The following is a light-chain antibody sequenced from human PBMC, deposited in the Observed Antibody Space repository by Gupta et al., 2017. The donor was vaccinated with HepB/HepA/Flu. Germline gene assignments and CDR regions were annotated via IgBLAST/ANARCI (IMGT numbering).Light chain of an antibody. CDR3: SAYTGSSTV. J-gene: IGLJ1*01. CDR1: SSDIGGYNY. Sequence: QSALTQPASVSGSPGQSITISCTGTSSDIGGYNYVSWYPQHPGKAPKLMIYDVSNLPSGVSDRFSGSKSGNAASLTISGLQAEDEADYYCSAYTGSSTVFGTGTEVTVL. CDR2: DVS. V-gene: IGLV2-14*03.